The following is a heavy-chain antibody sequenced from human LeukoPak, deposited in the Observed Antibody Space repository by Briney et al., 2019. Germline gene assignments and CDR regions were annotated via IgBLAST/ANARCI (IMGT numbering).Heavy chain of an antibody. V-gene: IGHV3-9*01. J-gene: IGHJ4*02. Sequence: QPGGSLRLSCAASGFTFDDYAMHWVRQAPGKGLEWVSGISWNSGSIGYADSVKGRFTIPRDNAKNSLYLQMNSLRAEDTALYYCAKARIKWLRGSIDYWGQGTLVTVSS. CDR1: GFTFDDYA. CDR3: AKARIKWLRGSIDY. D-gene: IGHD5-12*01. CDR2: ISWNSGSI.